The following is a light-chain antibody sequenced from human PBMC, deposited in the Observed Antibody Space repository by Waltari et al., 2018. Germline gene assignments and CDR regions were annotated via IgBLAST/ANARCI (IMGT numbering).Light chain of an antibody. CDR1: SSTFGAHLA. Sequence: QSVLTQPLSVSWAPGQRVTISCTESSSTFGAHLAVHSYRQLPGTAPKLLIYGNHNRPSGVPDRFSGSRSGTSASLAITGLQAEDEADYYCQSYDSGLSGWVFGGGTKLTVL. CDR2: GNH. J-gene: IGLJ3*02. CDR3: QSYDSGLSGWV. V-gene: IGLV1-40*01.